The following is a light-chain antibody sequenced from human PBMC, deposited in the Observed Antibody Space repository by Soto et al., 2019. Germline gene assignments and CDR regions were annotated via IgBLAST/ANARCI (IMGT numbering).Light chain of an antibody. J-gene: IGKJ3*01. Sequence: EIVLTQSPCTLSLSPGERAIISCRASQRVSSNCLAWYQQTPGQAPRLLFYGASSRATGIPDRFSGSGSGTDFTLTISSLEPEDFAVYYCQQYGSSPFTFGPGTKVDIK. CDR2: GAS. CDR1: QRVSSNC. CDR3: QQYGSSPFT. V-gene: IGKV3-20*01.